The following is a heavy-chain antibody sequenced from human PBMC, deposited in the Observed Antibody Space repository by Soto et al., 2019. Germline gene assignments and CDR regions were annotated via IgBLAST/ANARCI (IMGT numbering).Heavy chain of an antibody. Sequence: EVQLLESGGGLVQPGGSLRLSCAASGVTFTSYAMTWVRQVPGEGLQWVLSISKSGDSTYYADSVKGRFTTSRDNSKNTLYLQMNSLRAEDTAIYYCAKGSFGFDYWGQGTLVTVSS. CDR3: AKGSFGFDY. D-gene: IGHD3-10*01. V-gene: IGHV3-23*01. CDR2: ISKSGDST. J-gene: IGHJ4*02. CDR1: GVTFTSYA.